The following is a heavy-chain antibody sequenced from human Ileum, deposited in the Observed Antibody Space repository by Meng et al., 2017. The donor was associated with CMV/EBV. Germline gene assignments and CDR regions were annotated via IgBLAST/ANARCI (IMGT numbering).Heavy chain of an antibody. V-gene: IGHV3-30*02. CDR1: FSRYG. J-gene: IGHJ5*02. D-gene: IGHD2-2*01. Sequence: FSRYGMHWVRQAPGKGLEWVAFIRYDGSNKYYADSVKGRFTISRDNSKNTLYLQMNSLRAEDTAVYYCAKDSGNIVVVPAAPGWFDPWGQGTLVTVSS. CDR3: AKDSGNIVVVPAAPGWFDP. CDR2: IRYDGSNK.